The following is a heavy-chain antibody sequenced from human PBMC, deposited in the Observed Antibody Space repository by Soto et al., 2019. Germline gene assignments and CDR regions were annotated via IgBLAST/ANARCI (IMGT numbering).Heavy chain of an antibody. CDR2: ISSSSSYI. D-gene: IGHD3-22*01. Sequence: GGSLRLSCAASGFTFSSYSMNWVRQAPGKGLEWVSSISSSSSYIYYADSVKGRFTISRDNAKNSLYLQMNSLRAEDTAVYYCARGRSYYYDSSGSYFDYWGQGTLVTVSS. CDR1: GFTFSSYS. CDR3: ARGRSYYYDSSGSYFDY. V-gene: IGHV3-21*01. J-gene: IGHJ4*02.